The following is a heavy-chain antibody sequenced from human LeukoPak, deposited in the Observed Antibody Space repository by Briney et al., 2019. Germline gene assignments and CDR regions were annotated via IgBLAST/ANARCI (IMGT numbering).Heavy chain of an antibody. CDR1: GFTFSSYG. CDR3: AKVRSGELETDYYYYGMDV. V-gene: IGHV3-30*18. J-gene: IGHJ6*02. D-gene: IGHD3-10*01. CDR2: ISYDGSNK. Sequence: TGGSLRLSCAASGFTFSSYGMHWVRQAPGKGLEWVAVISYDGSNKYYADSVKGRFTISRDNSKNTLYLQMNSLRAEDTAVYYCAKVRSGELETDYYYYGMDVWGQGTTVTVSS.